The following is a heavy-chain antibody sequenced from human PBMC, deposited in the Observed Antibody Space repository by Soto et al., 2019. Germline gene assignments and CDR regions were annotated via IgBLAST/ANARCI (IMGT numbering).Heavy chain of an antibody. D-gene: IGHD3-3*01. CDR2: ISGSGGST. J-gene: IGHJ6*02. V-gene: IGHV3-23*01. Sequence: GGSLRLSCAASGFTFSSYAMSWVRQAPGKGLEWVSAISGSGGSTYYADSVKGRFTISRDNSKNTLYLQMTSLRAEDTAVYYCAKDVSRYYDFWSASDGYYYYGMDVWGQGTTVTVSS. CDR3: AKDVSRYYDFWSASDGYYYYGMDV. CDR1: GFTFSSYA.